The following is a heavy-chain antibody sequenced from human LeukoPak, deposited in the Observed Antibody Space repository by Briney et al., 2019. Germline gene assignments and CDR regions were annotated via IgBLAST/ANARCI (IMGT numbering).Heavy chain of an antibody. CDR3: ARSSIAVRPGQD. CDR1: GFTFSSYA. D-gene: IGHD6-6*01. Sequence: GGSLRLSCAASGFTFSSYAMSWVRQAPGKGLEWVSSISGSGGSTYYADSVKGRFTISRDNSKNTLYLQMNSLRAEDTAVYYCARSSIAVRPGQDWGQGTLVTVSS. V-gene: IGHV3-23*01. J-gene: IGHJ4*02. CDR2: ISGSGGST.